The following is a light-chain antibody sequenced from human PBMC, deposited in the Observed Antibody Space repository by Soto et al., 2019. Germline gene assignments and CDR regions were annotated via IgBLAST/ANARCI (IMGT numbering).Light chain of an antibody. J-gene: IGKJ1*01. V-gene: IGKV2-24*01. CDR2: KIS. CDR1: QSLEDSDGNSY. CDR3: MQATQFPWT. Sequence: IVMTQTPLSSAVTLGQPASISCRSSQSLEDSDGNSYLSWLHQRPGQPPRLLIYKISNRLSGVPDRCSGSGAGTVFTLRISRVEADDVGLYYCMQATQFPWTFGQGTRVEIK.